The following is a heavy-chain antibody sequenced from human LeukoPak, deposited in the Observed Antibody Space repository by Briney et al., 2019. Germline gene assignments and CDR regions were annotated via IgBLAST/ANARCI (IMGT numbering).Heavy chain of an antibody. CDR1: GDSIDSYS. CDR2: IHDRGFT. D-gene: IGHD3-22*01. Sequence: SETLSLTCTVSGDSIDSYSWTWIRQPPGKGLEWIGYIHDRGFTNYSPSLKSRLTISRDTSKNQVSLSLASVTAADTAVYFCARLFFDYSDGGVSYGWPHPADCGQGTLVSVSS. V-gene: IGHV4-59*01. CDR3: ARLFFDYSDGGVSYGWPHPAD. J-gene: IGHJ4*02.